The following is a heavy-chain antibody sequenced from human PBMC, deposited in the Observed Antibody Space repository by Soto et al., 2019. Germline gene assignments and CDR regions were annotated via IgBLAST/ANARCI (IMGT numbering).Heavy chain of an antibody. Sequence: EAQLVETGGGLVQPGGSLRLSCAASGFTFTNYWMSWVRQAPGKGLEWVANIKQDGSEKNYVDSVKGRFTISRDNAKNSLYLQMNSLRAEDTAVYYCARPLCGGDCYSLDYWGQGTLVTVSS. V-gene: IGHV3-7*01. J-gene: IGHJ4*02. D-gene: IGHD2-21*01. CDR2: IKQDGSEK. CDR1: GFTFTNYW. CDR3: ARPLCGGDCYSLDY.